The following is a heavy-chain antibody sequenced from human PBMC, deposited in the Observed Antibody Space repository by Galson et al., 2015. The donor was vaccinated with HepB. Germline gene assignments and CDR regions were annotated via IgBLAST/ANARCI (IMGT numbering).Heavy chain of an antibody. V-gene: IGHV3-15*01. CDR2: IKKETDGGTI. CDR3: ARPDRPGPGGPDAFDI. CDR1: GFTPSSAW. Sequence: SLRLSCAASGFTPSSAWMTWVRQAPGKGLEWVGRIKKETDGGTIDYAAPVKGRFTISRDASRNTLYLQMNSLRAEDTAVYYCARPDRPGPGGPDAFDIWGQGTMVTVSS. J-gene: IGHJ3*02.